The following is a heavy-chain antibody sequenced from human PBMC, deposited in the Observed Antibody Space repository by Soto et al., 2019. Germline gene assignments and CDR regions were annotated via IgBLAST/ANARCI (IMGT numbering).Heavy chain of an antibody. Sequence: EVQLLESGGGLVQPGGSLRLSCAASGFTFSSYVMSWVRQAPGKGLEWVSGISGSGGSTYYADSVKGRFTISRDNSKNTLYMQMNSLRAEDTAVYYCAREKGAVAGEFDYWGQGTLVTVSS. CDR2: ISGSGGST. CDR1: GFTFSSYV. CDR3: AREKGAVAGEFDY. D-gene: IGHD6-19*01. V-gene: IGHV3-23*01. J-gene: IGHJ4*02.